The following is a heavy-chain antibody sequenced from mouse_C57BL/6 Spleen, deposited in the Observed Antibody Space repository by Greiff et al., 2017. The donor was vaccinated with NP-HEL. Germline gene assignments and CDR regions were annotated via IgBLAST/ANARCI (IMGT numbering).Heavy chain of an antibody. J-gene: IGHJ4*01. CDR2: IHPNSGST. D-gene: IGHD1-1*01. Sequence: QVQLQQSGAELVKPGASVKLSCKASGYTFTSYWMHWVKQRPGQGLEWIGMIHPNSGSTNYNEKFKSKATLTVDKSSSTAYMQLSSLTSEDSAVYYCANYYGSSYGYAMDYWGQGTSVTVSS. CDR1: GYTFTSYW. CDR3: ANYYGSSYGYAMDY. V-gene: IGHV1-64*01.